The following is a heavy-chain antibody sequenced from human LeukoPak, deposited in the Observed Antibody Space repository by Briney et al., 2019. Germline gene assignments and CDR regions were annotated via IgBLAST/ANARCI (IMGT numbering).Heavy chain of an antibody. J-gene: IGHJ5*02. D-gene: IGHD2-2*01. V-gene: IGHV3-74*03. CDR3: AKLPREYCSSTSCPNWFDT. CDR1: GFTFSSYW. Sequence: GGSLRLSCAASGFTFSSYWMHWVRQAPGKGLVWVSRISSDGSSTMYADSVKGRFTTSRDNSKNTLYLHMNSLRAEDTAVYYCAKLPREYCSSTSCPNWFDTWGQGTLVTVSS. CDR2: ISSDGSST.